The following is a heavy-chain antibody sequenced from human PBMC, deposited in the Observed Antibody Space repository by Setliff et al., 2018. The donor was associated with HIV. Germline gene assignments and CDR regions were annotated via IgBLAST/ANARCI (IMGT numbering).Heavy chain of an antibody. CDR2: IKQDGSEK. J-gene: IGHJ4*02. CDR1: GFTYSSYW. D-gene: IGHD3-10*01. Sequence: GGSLRLSCAASGFTYSSYWMGWVRQAPGKGLEWVANIKQDGSEKYYVDSVKGRFSISRDNADNSLYLQMNSLRGEDTAIYYCALLWPFDYWGQGALVTVSS. CDR3: ALLWPFDY. V-gene: IGHV3-7*03.